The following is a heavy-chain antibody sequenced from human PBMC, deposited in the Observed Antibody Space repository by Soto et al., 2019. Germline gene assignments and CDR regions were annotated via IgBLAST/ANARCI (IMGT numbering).Heavy chain of an antibody. Sequence: PGGSLRLSCAASGFTFNSYGMNWVRQAPGKGLEWVAGVSAGGGDTSYADSVKGRFTISRDNSKDTLYLQMNSLRAEDTAVYYCAKSSSSAHYYGMDVWGQGTTVTVSS. V-gene: IGHV3-23*01. CDR2: VSAGGGDT. CDR1: GFTFNSYG. D-gene: IGHD2-2*01. J-gene: IGHJ6*02. CDR3: AKSSSSAHYYGMDV.